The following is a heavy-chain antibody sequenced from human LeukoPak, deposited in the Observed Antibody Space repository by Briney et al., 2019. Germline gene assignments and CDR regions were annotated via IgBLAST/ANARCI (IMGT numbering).Heavy chain of an antibody. V-gene: IGHV3-23*01. CDR3: ARTSRWGSGWFLGVNAFDT. CDR2: ICVRDHST. J-gene: IGHJ3*02. Sequence: RGSLRLSSAASVFTFSSYGMSCGRQAPGEGRGWVSAICVRDHSTYNADSVKGRFTISRDNAKNSLYLQLNSLRPEDTAVYYCARTSRWGSGWFLGVNAFDTWGQGTMVTVSS. D-gene: IGHD6-19*01. CDR1: VFTFSSYG.